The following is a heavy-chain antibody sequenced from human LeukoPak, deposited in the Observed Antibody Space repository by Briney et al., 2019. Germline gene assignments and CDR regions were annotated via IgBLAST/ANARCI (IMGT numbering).Heavy chain of an antibody. V-gene: IGHV4-34*01. CDR1: GGSFSGYY. D-gene: IGHD3-3*01. Sequence: PSGTLSLTCAVYGGSFSGYYWSWIRQPPGKGLESIGEINHSGSTNYNPSLKSRVTISVDTSKNQFSLKLSSVTAADTAVYYCARGRSNFWSGPYYMDVWGKGTTVTVSS. CDR2: INHSGST. J-gene: IGHJ6*03. CDR3: ARGRSNFWSGPYYMDV.